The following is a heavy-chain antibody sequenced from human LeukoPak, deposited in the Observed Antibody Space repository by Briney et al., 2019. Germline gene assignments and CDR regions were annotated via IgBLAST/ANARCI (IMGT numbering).Heavy chain of an antibody. CDR3: TRDHRDDWNPGYYFDF. CDR2: IKTKVYGGTT. CDR1: GFDFGDFA. Sequence: GGSLRLSCAVSGFDFGDFAMNWVRQAPGQGLEWVGFIKTKVYGGTTEYAASVKGRFIISRDDSKAIAYLQMNDLKTEDTAVYYCTRDHRDDWNPGYYFDFWGQGTLVTVPS. D-gene: IGHD1-1*01. J-gene: IGHJ4*02. V-gene: IGHV3-49*04.